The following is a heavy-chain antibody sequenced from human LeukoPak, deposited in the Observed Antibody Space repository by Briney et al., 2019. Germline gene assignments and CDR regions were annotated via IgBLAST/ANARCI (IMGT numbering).Heavy chain of an antibody. J-gene: IGHJ4*02. D-gene: IGHD6-6*01. Sequence: ASVKVSFKASGYTFTSYGISWVRQAPGQGGEWMGWISAYNGNTNYAQKLQGRVTMTTDTSTSTAYMELRSPRSDDTAVYYCARLRAIAARPFTGFDYWGQGTLVTVSS. CDR3: ARLRAIAARPFTGFDY. CDR2: ISAYNGNT. V-gene: IGHV1-18*01. CDR1: GYTFTSYG.